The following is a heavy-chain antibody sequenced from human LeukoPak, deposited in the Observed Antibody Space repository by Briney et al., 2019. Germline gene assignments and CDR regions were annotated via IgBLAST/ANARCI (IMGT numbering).Heavy chain of an antibody. Sequence: GGSLRLSCAASGFTLSTYSMHWVRQAPGKGLGFVSAIGYNGGDTYYANSVKGRFTISRDISKNTLYLQMGSLRAEDMAVYYCARVGNYGSGFDIWGQGTMVTLSS. D-gene: IGHD1-7*01. CDR2: IGYNGGDT. CDR3: ARVGNYGSGFDI. J-gene: IGHJ3*02. V-gene: IGHV3-64*01. CDR1: GFTLSTYS.